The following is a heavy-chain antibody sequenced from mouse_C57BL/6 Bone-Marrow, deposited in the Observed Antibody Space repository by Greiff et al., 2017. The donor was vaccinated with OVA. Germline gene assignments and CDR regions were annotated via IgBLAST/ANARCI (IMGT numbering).Heavy chain of an antibody. CDR1: YFAFMASA. CDR2: FTMYSDAT. Sequence: LQESGAELVRPGSSVKLSCKDSYFAFMASAMHWVKQRPGHGLEWIGSFTMYSDATEYSENFKGKATLTANTSSSTAYMELSSLTSEDSAVYYGARSLYGSSYGNAMDYWGQGTSVTVSS. J-gene: IGHJ4*01. CDR3: ARSLYGSSYGNAMDY. V-gene: IGHV1-49*01. D-gene: IGHD1-1*01.